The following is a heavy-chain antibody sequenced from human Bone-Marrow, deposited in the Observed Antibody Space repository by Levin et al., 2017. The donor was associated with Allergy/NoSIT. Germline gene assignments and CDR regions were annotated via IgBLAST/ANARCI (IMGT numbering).Heavy chain of an antibody. J-gene: IGHJ4*02. D-gene: IGHD2-15*01. CDR3: VRDLEDCGGGSCSFLPDY. CDR2: ISRSSSTT. CDR1: GFTFIDYY. V-gene: IGHV3-11*01. Sequence: GGSLRLSCTASGFTFIDYYMSWVRQAPGKGLEWVSLISRSSSTTYYASSVMGRFIISRDNAKNSVDLQMNSLRAEDTAVYYCVRDLEDCGGGSCSFLPDYWGQGTLVTVSS.